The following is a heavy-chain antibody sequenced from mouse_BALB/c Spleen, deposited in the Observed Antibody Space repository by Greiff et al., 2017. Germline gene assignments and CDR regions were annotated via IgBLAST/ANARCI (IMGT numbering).Heavy chain of an antibody. CDR1: ISLSTSGMGL. J-gene: IGHJ3*01. D-gene: IGHD1-1*01. Sequence: QVTLKVSGPGILQPSQTLGLACTFSGISLSTSGMGLCWLRKPSGKALEWLASIWNNDNYYNPSLKSRLTISKETSNNQVFLKLTSVDTADSTTYYCAWRGPLLLLRYQLQAWFAYWGQGTLVTVSA. V-gene: IGHV8-2*01. CDR2: WNNDNY. CDR3: WRGPLLLLRYQLQAWFAY.